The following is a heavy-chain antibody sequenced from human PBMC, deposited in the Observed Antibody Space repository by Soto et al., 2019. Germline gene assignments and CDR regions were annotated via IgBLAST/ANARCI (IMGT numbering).Heavy chain of an antibody. CDR3: AKDLPGYDFWSGLGYYYGMDV. Sequence: GGSLRLSCAASGFTFSSYAMSWVRQAPGKGLEWVSAISGSGGSTYYADSVKGRLTISRDNSKNTLYLQMNSLRAEDTAVYYCAKDLPGYDFWSGLGYYYGMDVWGQGTTVTVSS. D-gene: IGHD3-3*01. CDR1: GFTFSSYA. V-gene: IGHV3-23*01. CDR2: ISGSGGST. J-gene: IGHJ6*02.